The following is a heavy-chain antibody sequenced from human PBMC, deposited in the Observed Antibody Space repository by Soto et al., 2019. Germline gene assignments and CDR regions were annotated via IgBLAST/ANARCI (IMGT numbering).Heavy chain of an antibody. CDR3: ASLTNGRTGDA. Sequence: SDPLSLTCTVSGDSISNKNYHWGWTRQPPGKGLEWIGTVYSNGHTYYNPSLKSRLAMAVDTSKNQFSLSLISVTAADTAVYFCASLTNGRTGDAWGQGTLVTV. D-gene: IGHD2-8*01. CDR1: GDSISNKNYH. CDR2: VYSNGHT. J-gene: IGHJ4*02. V-gene: IGHV4-39*01.